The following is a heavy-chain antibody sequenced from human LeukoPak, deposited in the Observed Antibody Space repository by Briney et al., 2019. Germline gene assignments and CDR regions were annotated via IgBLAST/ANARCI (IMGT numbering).Heavy chain of an antibody. D-gene: IGHD6-13*01. Sequence: PGGSLRLSCAASGFTFSDYYMSWIRQAPGKGLEWVSYISSSGSTIYYADSVKGGFTISRDNAKNSLYLQMNSLRAEDTAVYYCARCPYSSSWYKVLNHYYYYYMDVWGKGTTVTVSS. CDR3: ARCPYSSSWYKVLNHYYYYYMDV. CDR1: GFTFSDYY. V-gene: IGHV3-11*04. CDR2: ISSSGSTI. J-gene: IGHJ6*03.